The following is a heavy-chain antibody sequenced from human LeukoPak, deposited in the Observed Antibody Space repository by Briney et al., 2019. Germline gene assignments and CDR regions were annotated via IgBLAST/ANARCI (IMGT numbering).Heavy chain of an antibody. CDR3: ASSPAYSSSWYAIDN. J-gene: IGHJ4*02. CDR1: GFTFSNYD. D-gene: IGHD6-13*01. Sequence: GGSLRLSCAASGFTFSNYDMHWVRQAAGKGLEWISGIGTAGDTYYPASVKGRFTISRENAKNSLYLQMNSLSAGDTAVYYCASSPAYSSSWYAIDNWGQGTLVTVSS. V-gene: IGHV3-13*01. CDR2: IGTAGDT.